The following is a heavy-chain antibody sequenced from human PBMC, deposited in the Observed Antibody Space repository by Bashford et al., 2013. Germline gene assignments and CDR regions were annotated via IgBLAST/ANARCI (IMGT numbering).Heavy chain of an antibody. Sequence: VRQAPGKGLEWVANINAEGSDKNYVDSVRGRFTVSRDIAENSVHLQMNSLRAEDTAVYYCAMSVSSDCWECLDVVGPRDHGHRLL. V-gene: IGHV3-7*01. CDR2: INAEGSDK. CDR3: AMSVSSDCWECLDV. D-gene: IGHD3-22*01. J-gene: IGHJ6*02.